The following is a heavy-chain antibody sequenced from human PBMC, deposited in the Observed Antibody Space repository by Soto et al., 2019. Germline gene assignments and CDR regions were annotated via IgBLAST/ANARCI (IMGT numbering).Heavy chain of an antibody. J-gene: IGHJ4*02. V-gene: IGHV4-59*08. CDR1: GGSISSYY. D-gene: IGHD3-10*01. CDR3: ARHNYGSGSTYFDY. CDR2: IYYSGST. Sequence: QVQLQESGPGLVKPSETLSLTCTVSGGSISSYYWSWIRQPPGKGLEWIGYIYYSGSTNYNPSLNSRVTISVHTSKNQFSLKLNSMTAADTAVYYCARHNYGSGSTYFDYWGQGTLVTVSS.